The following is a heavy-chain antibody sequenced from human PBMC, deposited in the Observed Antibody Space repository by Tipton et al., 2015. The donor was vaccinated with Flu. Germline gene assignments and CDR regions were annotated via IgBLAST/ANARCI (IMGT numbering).Heavy chain of an antibody. CDR3: AGHQSLHGAYDWTFYHYTLEV. J-gene: IGHJ6*02. CDR2: IHYNGGT. V-gene: IGHV4-4*02. D-gene: IGHD5-12*01. Sequence: GLVKPSGTLSLNCTVSGGSISSRNWWNWVRQAPGKGLEWIGEIHYNGGTSYNPSLQSRVTFYLDASKNQFSLNLISVTAADTAVYYCAGHQSLHGAYDWTFYHYTLEVWGQGTAVTVSS. CDR1: GGSISSRNW.